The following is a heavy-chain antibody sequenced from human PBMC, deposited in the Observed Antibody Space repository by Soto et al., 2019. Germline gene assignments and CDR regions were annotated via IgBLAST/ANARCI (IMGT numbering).Heavy chain of an antibody. J-gene: IGHJ4*02. CDR1: GGSISSYY. CDR2: IYYSGST. CDR3: ARNGGGFTFGGVIDTPFDY. D-gene: IGHD3-16*02. V-gene: IGHV4-59*01. Sequence: SETLSLTCTVSGGSISSYYWSWIRQPPGKGLEWIGYIYYSGSTNYNPSLKSRVTISVDTSKNQFSLKLSAVTAADTAVYYCARNGGGFTFGGVIDTPFDYWGQGTLVTVSS.